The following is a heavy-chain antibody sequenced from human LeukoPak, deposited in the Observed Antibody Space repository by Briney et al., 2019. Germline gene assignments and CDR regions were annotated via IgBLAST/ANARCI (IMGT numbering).Heavy chain of an antibody. CDR2: IYHSGST. CDR1: GYSITSGNY. Sequence: SETLSLTCTVSGYSITSGNYWGWIRQSPGKGLEWIGSIYHSGSTYYNPTLKSRVTISVDTSKNHISLNLRSVTAADTAVYYCARDYGGNSIQDYFDYWGQGTLVTVSS. CDR3: ARDYGGNSIQDYFDY. D-gene: IGHD4-23*01. V-gene: IGHV4-38-2*02. J-gene: IGHJ4*01.